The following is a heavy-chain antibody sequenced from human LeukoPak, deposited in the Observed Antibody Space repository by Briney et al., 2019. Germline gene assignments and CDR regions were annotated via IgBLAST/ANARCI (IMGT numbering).Heavy chain of an antibody. J-gene: IGHJ4*02. CDR1: GDSVSSNNPA. CDR3: ARSIAASGNNFDY. D-gene: IGHD6-13*01. Sequence: SQTLSLTCAISGDSVSSNNPAWNWIRQSPSRGLEWLGRTYYRSKWYNDYAVSVRSRISLNLDTSKNLFSLQLHALTPGDTAVYYCARSIAASGNNFDYWGQGTLVSVSS. CDR2: TYYRSKWYN. V-gene: IGHV6-1*01.